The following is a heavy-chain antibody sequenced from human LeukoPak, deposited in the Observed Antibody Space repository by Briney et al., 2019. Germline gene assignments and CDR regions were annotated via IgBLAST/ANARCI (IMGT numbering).Heavy chain of an antibody. CDR1: GGSFSGYY. CDR3: ARGDYVLSFDY. J-gene: IGHJ4*02. CDR2: INHSGST. V-gene: IGHV4-34*01. D-gene: IGHD4-17*01. Sequence: SETLSLTCAVYGGSFSGYYWSWIRQPPGKGLEWIGEINHSGSTNYNPSLKSRVTISVDTSKNQFSLKLSSVTAADTAVYYCARGDYVLSFDYWGQGTLVTVSS.